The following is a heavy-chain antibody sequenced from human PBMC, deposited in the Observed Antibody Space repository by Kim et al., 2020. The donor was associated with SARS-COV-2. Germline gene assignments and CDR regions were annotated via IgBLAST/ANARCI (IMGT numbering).Heavy chain of an antibody. Sequence: GGSLRLSCAASGFTFSSYWMSWVRQAPGKGLEWVANIKQDGSEKYYVDSVKGRFTISRDNAKNSLYLQMNSLRAEDTAVYYCAREREWGALDIVVVVAARETSGMDVWGQGTTFTVSS. J-gene: IGHJ6*02. CDR2: IKQDGSEK. CDR3: AREREWGALDIVVVVAARETSGMDV. CDR1: GFTFSSYW. D-gene: IGHD2-15*01. V-gene: IGHV3-7*01.